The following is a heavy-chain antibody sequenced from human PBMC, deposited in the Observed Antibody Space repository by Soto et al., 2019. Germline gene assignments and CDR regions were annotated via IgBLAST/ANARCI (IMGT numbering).Heavy chain of an antibody. J-gene: IGHJ6*02. CDR2: IGSGGSTM. D-gene: IGHD5-18*01. Sequence: GGSLRLSCAASGFSFSTYEMNWVRQAPGKGLEWISYIGSGGSTMYYADSVKGRFTISRDNAKNSLYLQMTSLSAEDTGVYYCAKGDTTMITDYYAMDVWGQGTTVTVSS. CDR3: AKGDTTMITDYYAMDV. V-gene: IGHV3-48*03. CDR1: GFSFSTYE.